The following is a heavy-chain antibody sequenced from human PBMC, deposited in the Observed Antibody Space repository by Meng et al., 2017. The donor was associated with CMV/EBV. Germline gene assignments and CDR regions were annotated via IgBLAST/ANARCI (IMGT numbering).Heavy chain of an antibody. V-gene: IGHV3-21*01. J-gene: IGHJ4*02. CDR3: ARDLGYDFWSGYYIPKVPHPFDY. Sequence: GGSLRLSCAASGFTFSSDSMNWVRQAPGKGLEWVSSISSSSSYIYYADSVKGRFTISRDDAKNSLYLQMNSLRAEDTAVYYCARDLGYDFWSGYYIPKVPHPFDYWGQGTLVTVSS. D-gene: IGHD3-3*01. CDR2: ISSSSSYI. CDR1: GFTFSSDS.